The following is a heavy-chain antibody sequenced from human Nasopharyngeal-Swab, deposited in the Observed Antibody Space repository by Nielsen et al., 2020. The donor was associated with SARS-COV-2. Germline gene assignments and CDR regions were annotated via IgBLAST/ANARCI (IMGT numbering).Heavy chain of an antibody. D-gene: IGHD6-13*01. V-gene: IGHV3-7*01. J-gene: IGHJ6*02. Sequence: GESLRLSCAASGFTFSSYWMNWVRQAPGKWMEWVANVKQDGSEKYYVDSVKGRFTISRDNAKNSLYLQMNSLRAEDTAVYYCARDGGSQLVSNYYYYYGMDVWGQGTTVTVSS. CDR3: ARDGGSQLVSNYYYYYGMDV. CDR1: GFTFSSYW. CDR2: VKQDGSEK.